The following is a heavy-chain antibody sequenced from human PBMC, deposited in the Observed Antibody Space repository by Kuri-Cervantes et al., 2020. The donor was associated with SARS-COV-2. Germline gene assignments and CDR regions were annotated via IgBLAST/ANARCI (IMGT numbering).Heavy chain of an antibody. V-gene: IGHV1-2*02. Sequence: ASVKVSCKASGYTFTGYYMHWVRQAPGQGLEWMGWINPNSGGTNYAQKFQGRVTMTRDTSISTAYTELSRLRSDDTAVYYCARDPEWSVNSWFDPWGQGTLVTVSS. D-gene: IGHD2-8*01. CDR3: ARDPEWSVNSWFDP. CDR2: INPNSGGT. J-gene: IGHJ5*02. CDR1: GYTFTGYY.